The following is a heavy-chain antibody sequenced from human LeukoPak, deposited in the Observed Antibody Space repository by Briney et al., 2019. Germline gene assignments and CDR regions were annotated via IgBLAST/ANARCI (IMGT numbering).Heavy chain of an antibody. D-gene: IGHD4-17*01. J-gene: IGHJ2*01. V-gene: IGHV4-59*12. CDR1: GGSISSYY. CDR3: ARVPMTTATDWYFDL. Sequence: SETLSLTCTVSGGSISSYYWSWIRQPPGKGLEWIGYIYYSGSTNYNPSLKSRVTISVDTSKNQFSLKLNSVTAADTAVYYCARVPMTTATDWYFDLWGRGTLVTVSS. CDR2: IYYSGST.